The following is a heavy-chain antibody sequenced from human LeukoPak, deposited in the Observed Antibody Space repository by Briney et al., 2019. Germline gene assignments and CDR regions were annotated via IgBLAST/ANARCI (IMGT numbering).Heavy chain of an antibody. CDR2: IKEDGSEK. Sequence: GVSLRLSCAASGLTFSSYWMSWVRQAPGKGLEWVANIKEDGSEKNYADSVKGRSTISRDNAKNTLYLQMNSLRVDDTAVYYCVRDNTFKIDYWGQGTLVTVSS. V-gene: IGHV3-7*01. CDR1: GLTFSSYW. D-gene: IGHD3-16*01. CDR3: VRDNTFKIDY. J-gene: IGHJ4*02.